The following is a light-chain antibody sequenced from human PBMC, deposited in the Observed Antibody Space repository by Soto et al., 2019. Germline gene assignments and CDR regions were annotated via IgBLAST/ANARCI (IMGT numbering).Light chain of an antibody. CDR1: SSNIGAGYD. J-gene: IGLJ1*01. CDR2: ANN. Sequence: QSVLTQPPSVSGAPGQRVTISCTGSSSNIGAGYDVHWYQQLPGTVPKLLIYANNNRPSGVPDRFSGSKSGTSASLAITGLQAEDEADYYCQSFDSSLVGYVFATGTQVTVL. V-gene: IGLV1-40*01. CDR3: QSFDSSLVGYV.